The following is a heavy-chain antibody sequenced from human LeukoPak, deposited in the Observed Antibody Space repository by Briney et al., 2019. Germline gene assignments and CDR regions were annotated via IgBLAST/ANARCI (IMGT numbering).Heavy chain of an antibody. CDR3: ARGRDYSNSVAANNWFDP. V-gene: IGHV1-18*01. CDR2: ISAYNGNT. J-gene: IGHJ5*02. D-gene: IGHD4-11*01. CDR1: GYTFTSYG. Sequence: ASVKVSCKASGYTFTSYGISWVRQAPGQGLEWMGWISAYNGNTNYAQKPQGRVTMTTDTSTSTAYMELRSLRSDDTAVYYCARGRDYSNSVAANNWFDPWGQGTLVTVSS.